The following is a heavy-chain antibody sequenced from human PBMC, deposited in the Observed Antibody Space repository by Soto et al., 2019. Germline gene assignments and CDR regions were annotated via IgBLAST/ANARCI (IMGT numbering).Heavy chain of an antibody. CDR2: IIPIFGTA. Sequence: SVKVSCKASGGTFSSYAISWVRQAPGQGLEWMGGIIPIFGTANYAQKFQGRVTITADESTSTAYMELSSLRSEDTAVYYCARGSYYYDSSGYYYGLSGDAFHISGQATIVTVSS. J-gene: IGHJ3*02. D-gene: IGHD3-22*01. CDR1: GGTFSSYA. CDR3: ARGSYYYDSSGYYYGLSGDAFHI. V-gene: IGHV1-69*13.